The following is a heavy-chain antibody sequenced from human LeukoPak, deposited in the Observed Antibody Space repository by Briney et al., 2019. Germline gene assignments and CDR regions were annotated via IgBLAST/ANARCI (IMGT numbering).Heavy chain of an antibody. Sequence: GGSLRLSCAASGFTFSYYSMNWVRQAPGKGLEWVSGINWNGGSTGYADSVKGRFTTSRDNAKNSLYLQMNSLRAEDTALYYCARYSNRWAYYYYMDVWGKGTTVTVSS. V-gene: IGHV3-20*04. D-gene: IGHD4-11*01. CDR2: INWNGGST. J-gene: IGHJ6*03. CDR3: ARYSNRWAYYYYMDV. CDR1: GFTFSYYS.